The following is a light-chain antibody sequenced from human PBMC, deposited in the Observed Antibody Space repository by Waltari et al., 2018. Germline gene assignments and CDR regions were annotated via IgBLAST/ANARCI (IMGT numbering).Light chain of an antibody. Sequence: QSALTQPASVSGSPGQSITLSCTGTSSYVGGSDLVSWYQHHPGKAPKLIIYEATKRPSGVSDRFSASKSDNTASLTISGLQADDEANYYCCSYAGSSTYVLFGGGTRLTVL. CDR2: EAT. J-gene: IGLJ3*02. CDR1: SSYVGGSDL. V-gene: IGLV2-23*01. CDR3: CSYAGSSTYVL.